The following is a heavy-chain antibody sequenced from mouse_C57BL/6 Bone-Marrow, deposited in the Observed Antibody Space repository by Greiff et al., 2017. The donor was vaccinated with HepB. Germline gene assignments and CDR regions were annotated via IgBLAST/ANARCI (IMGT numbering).Heavy chain of an antibody. V-gene: IGHV6-6*01. CDR3: TRGNYYAMDY. CDR1: GFTFSDAW. J-gene: IGHJ4*01. D-gene: IGHD2-1*01. Sequence: EVQGVESGGGLVQPGGSMKLSCAASGFTFSDAWMDWVRQSPEKGLEWVAEIRNKANNHATYYAESVKGRFTISRYESKSSVYLQMNSLRAEDTGIYYCTRGNYYAMDYWGQGTSVTVSS. CDR2: IRNKANNHAT.